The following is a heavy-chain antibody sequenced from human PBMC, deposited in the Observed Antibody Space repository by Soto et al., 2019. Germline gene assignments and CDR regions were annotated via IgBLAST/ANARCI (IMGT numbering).Heavy chain of an antibody. V-gene: IGHV3-53*04. J-gene: IGHJ6*03. CDR3: ARDGKYSSSAAYYYYYMDV. D-gene: IGHD6-6*01. CDR1: GFTVSSNY. Sequence: LRLSCAASGFTVSSNYMSWVRQAPGKGLEWVSVIYSGGSTYYADSVKGRFTISRHNSKNTLYLQMNSLRAEDTAVYYCARDGKYSSSAAYYYYYMDVWGKGTTVTVS. CDR2: IYSGGST.